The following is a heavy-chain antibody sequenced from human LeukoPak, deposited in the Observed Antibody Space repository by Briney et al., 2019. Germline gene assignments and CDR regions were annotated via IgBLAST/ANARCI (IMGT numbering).Heavy chain of an antibody. CDR1: GYSLSSGYY. CDR3: ARDDLVVPAANPDDY. D-gene: IGHD2-2*01. V-gene: IGHV4-38-2*02. J-gene: IGHJ4*02. Sequence: SETLSLTCTVSGYSLSSGYYWGWIRQPPGKGLEWIGSIYHTGSTYYNPSLKSRVTISVDTSKNQFSLKLSSVTAADTSVYCCARDDLVVPAANPDDYWGQGTLVTVSS. CDR2: IYHTGST.